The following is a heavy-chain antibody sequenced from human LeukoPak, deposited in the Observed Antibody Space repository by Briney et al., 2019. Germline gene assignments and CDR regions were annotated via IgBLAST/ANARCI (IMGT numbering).Heavy chain of an antibody. J-gene: IGHJ4*02. Sequence: ASVKVSCKASGYTFTSYYMHWVRQAPGQGLEWMGIINPSGGSTSYAQKFQGRVTMTRDTSTSTVYMELSSLRSEDTAVYYCARDESLFGSGSYYYYFDYWGQGTLVTVSS. CDR2: INPSGGST. CDR1: GYTFTSYY. V-gene: IGHV1-46*01. D-gene: IGHD3-10*01. CDR3: ARDESLFGSGSYYYYFDY.